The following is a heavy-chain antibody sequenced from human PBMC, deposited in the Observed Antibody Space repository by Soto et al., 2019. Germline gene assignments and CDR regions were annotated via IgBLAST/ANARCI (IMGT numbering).Heavy chain of an antibody. D-gene: IGHD3-10*01. CDR1: GGSISSSIYY. CDR3: ASSIKTYYYGSGSYYKRDYYYGMDV. CDR2: IYYSGST. J-gene: IGHJ6*02. Sequence: ETLSLTCTVSGGSISSSIYYWGWIRQPPGKGLEWIGYIYYSGSTNYNPSLKSRVTISVDTSKNQFSLKLSSVTAADTAVYYCASSIKTYYYGSGSYYKRDYYYGMDVWGQGTTVTVSS. V-gene: IGHV4-61*05.